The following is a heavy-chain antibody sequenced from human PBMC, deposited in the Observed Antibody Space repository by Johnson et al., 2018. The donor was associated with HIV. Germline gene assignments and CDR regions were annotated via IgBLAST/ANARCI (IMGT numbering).Heavy chain of an antibody. CDR2: ISYDGNNK. CDR1: GFTFSSYA. Sequence: VQVVESGGGVVQPGRSLRLSCAASGFTFSSYAMHWVRQAPGKGLEWVAVISYDGNNKDYADSVKGRFTISRDNSKNTLFLQMNSLRTEDTAVYFCASEASFAPRPETAFDVWDQGTKVTVSS. CDR3: ASEASFAPRPETAFDV. D-gene: IGHD2/OR15-2a*01. J-gene: IGHJ3*01. V-gene: IGHV3-30-3*01.